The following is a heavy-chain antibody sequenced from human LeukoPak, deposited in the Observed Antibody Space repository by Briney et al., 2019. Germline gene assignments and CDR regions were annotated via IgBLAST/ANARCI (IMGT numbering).Heavy chain of an antibody. CDR2: ISYDGSNK. CDR3: AKMTGGTDFDY. D-gene: IGHD4-23*01. CDR1: GFTFSSYG. Sequence: GGSLRLSCAASGFTFSSYGMHWVRQAPGKGLEGVAVISYDGSNKYYADSVKGRFTISRDNSKNTLYLQMNSLSAEDTAVYYCAKMTGGTDFDYWGQGTLVTVSS. V-gene: IGHV3-30*18. J-gene: IGHJ4*02.